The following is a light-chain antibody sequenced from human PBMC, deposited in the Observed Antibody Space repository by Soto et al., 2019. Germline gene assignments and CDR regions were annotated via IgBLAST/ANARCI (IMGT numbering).Light chain of an antibody. CDR1: QYISNS. Sequence: DIQMTQSPSSLSASVGDRVTITCRASQYISNSLAWYQQKPGKVPNVLIYSTSILQSGVPARFSGSGSGTDFTLTISSLQPEDVATYYCQNYKSATLTFGGGTKVEI. J-gene: IGKJ4*01. V-gene: IGKV1-27*01. CDR3: QNYKSATLT. CDR2: STS.